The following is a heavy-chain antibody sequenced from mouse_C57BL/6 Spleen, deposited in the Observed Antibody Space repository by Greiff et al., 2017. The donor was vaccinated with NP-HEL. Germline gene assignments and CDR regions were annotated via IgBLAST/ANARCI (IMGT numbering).Heavy chain of an antibody. CDR2: IYPGDGDT. Sequence: VQLQQSGAELVKPGASVKISCKASGYAFSSYWMNWVKQRPGKGLEWIGQIYPGDGDTNYNGKFKGKATLTADKSSSTAYMQLSSLTSEDSAVYFCAREGDYGYYFDYWGQGTTLTVSS. CDR1: GYAFSSYW. V-gene: IGHV1-80*01. CDR3: AREGDYGYYFDY. J-gene: IGHJ2*01. D-gene: IGHD1-1*01.